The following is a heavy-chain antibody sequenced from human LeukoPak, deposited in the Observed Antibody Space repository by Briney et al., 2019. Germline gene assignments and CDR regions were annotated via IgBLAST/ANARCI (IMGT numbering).Heavy chain of an antibody. CDR3: VRYCSGGSCYGSLDY. D-gene: IGHD2-15*01. Sequence: SVKVSCKASGYTFTSYGINWVRQAPGQGLEWMGGIIPIFGTANYAQKFQGRVTITTDESTSTAYMELSSLRSEDTAVYYCVRYCSGGSCYGSLDYWGQGTLVTVSS. CDR1: GYTFTSYG. V-gene: IGHV1-69*05. CDR2: IIPIFGTA. J-gene: IGHJ4*02.